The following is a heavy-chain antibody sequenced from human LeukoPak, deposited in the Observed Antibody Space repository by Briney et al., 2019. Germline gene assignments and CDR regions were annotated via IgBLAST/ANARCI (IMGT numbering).Heavy chain of an antibody. CDR3: ATNGPAAISYYYYYMDV. J-gene: IGHJ6*03. V-gene: IGHV4-39*01. D-gene: IGHD2-2*01. Sequence: SETLSLTCTVSGGSISSSSYYWGWIRQPPGKGLEWIGSIYYSGSTYYNPSLKSRVTISVDTSKNQFSLKLSSVTAADTAVYYCATNGPAAISYYYYYMDVWGKGTTVTVSS. CDR2: IYYSGST. CDR1: GGSISSSSYY.